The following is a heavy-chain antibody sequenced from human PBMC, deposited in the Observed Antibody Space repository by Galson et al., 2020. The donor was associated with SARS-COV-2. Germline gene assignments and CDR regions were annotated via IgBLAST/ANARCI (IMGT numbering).Heavy chain of an antibody. V-gene: IGHV5-51*01. Sequence: GESLKISCKGSGYSFTSYWIGWVRQMPGKGLEWLGIIYPGDSDTRYSPSFQGQVTIPADKSISTAYLQWSSLKASDTAMYYCARQIRYFDWLLWRGTTDYDFGYWGQGTLVTVSS. CDR3: ARQIRYFDWLLWRGTTDYDFGY. CDR1: GYSFTSYW. CDR2: IYPGDSDT. D-gene: IGHD3-9*01. J-gene: IGHJ4*02.